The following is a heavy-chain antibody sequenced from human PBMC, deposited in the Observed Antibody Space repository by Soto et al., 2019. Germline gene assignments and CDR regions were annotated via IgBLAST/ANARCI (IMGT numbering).Heavy chain of an antibody. Sequence: RLSCAASGFTFSSYGMHWVRQAPGKGLEWVAVISYDGSNKYYADSVKGRFTISRDNSKNTLYLQMNSLRAEDTAVYYCAKELWGTDMGSLLPSFWGQGTLVTVSS. CDR1: GFTFSSYG. CDR2: ISYDGSNK. V-gene: IGHV3-30*18. J-gene: IGHJ4*02. D-gene: IGHD5-18*01. CDR3: AKELWGTDMGSLLPSF.